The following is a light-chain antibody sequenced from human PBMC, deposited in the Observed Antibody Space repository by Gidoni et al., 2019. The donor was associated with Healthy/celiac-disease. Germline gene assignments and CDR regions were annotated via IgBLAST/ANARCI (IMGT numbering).Light chain of an antibody. J-gene: IGKJ1*01. CDR2: KAS. V-gene: IGKV1-5*03. CDR1: QSISSW. CDR3: QQYNSYPWT. Sequence: DIQITKSPSTRSASVGDRVTITRLASQSISSWLAWYQQKPGNAPKLLIYKASSLESGVPSRFSGSGSGTEFTLTISSLQPDDFATYYCQQYNSYPWTFGQGTKVEIK.